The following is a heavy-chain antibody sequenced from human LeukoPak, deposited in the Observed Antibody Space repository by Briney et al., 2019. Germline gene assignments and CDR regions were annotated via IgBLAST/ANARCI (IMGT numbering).Heavy chain of an antibody. J-gene: IGHJ4*02. CDR3: ARDPYSGSYPPPYFDY. CDR2: ISGSGGST. V-gene: IGHV3-23*01. CDR1: GFTFSSYA. Sequence: PGGSLRLSCAASGFTFSSYAMSWVRQAPGKGLEWVSAISGSGGSTYYADSVKGRFTISRDNSKNTLYLQMNSLRAEDTAVYYCARDPYSGSYPPPYFDYWGQGTLVTVSS. D-gene: IGHD1-26*01.